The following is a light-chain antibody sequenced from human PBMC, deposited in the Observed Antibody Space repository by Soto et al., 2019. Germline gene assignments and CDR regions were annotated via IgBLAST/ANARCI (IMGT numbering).Light chain of an antibody. V-gene: IGKV3-20*01. CDR3: QQYGTSLLT. Sequence: EIVLTQSPGTLSLSPGERATLSCRASQCISSSYLAWYQQKPGQAPRLLIYGASSRATGIPDRFSGSGSGTDFTLTISRLEPEDFAVYYCQQYGTSLLTFGGGTKVEIK. CDR1: QCISSSY. CDR2: GAS. J-gene: IGKJ4*01.